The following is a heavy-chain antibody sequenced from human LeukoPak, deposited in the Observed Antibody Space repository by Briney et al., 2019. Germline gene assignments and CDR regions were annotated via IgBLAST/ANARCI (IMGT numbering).Heavy chain of an antibody. Sequence: SETLSLTCAVSGGSISSSNWWSWVRQPPGKGLEWIGEIYHSGSTNYNPSLKSRVTISVDKSKNQFSLKLSSVTAADTAVYYCASLSEYCSSTSCHDWGQGTLVTVSS. CDR1: GGSISSSNW. V-gene: IGHV4-4*02. D-gene: IGHD2-2*01. J-gene: IGHJ4*02. CDR2: IYHSGST. CDR3: ASLSEYCSSTSCHD.